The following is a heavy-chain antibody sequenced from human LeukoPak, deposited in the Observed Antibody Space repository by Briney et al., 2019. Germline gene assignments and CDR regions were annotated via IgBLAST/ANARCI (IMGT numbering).Heavy chain of an antibody. D-gene: IGHD6-13*01. CDR1: GGSLSSYY. J-gene: IGHJ4*02. CDR2: IYTGGST. CDR3: AREGGAAGDFDY. V-gene: IGHV4-4*07. Sequence: SETLSLTCTVSGGSLSSYYWSWIRQPAGKGLEWIGRIYTGGSTNYNPSLPSRDTMSVDTSKNQFSLKLSSVTAADTAVYYCAREGGAAGDFDYWGQGTLVTVSS.